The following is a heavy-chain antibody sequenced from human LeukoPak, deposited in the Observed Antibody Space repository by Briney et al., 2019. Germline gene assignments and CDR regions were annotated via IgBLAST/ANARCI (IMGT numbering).Heavy chain of an antibody. V-gene: IGHV4-31*11. CDR2: IYYSGST. J-gene: IGHJ5*02. Sequence: SETLSLTCAVYGGSFSGYYWSWIRQHPGKGLEWIGYIYYSGSTYYNPSLKSRVTISVDTSKNQFSLKLSSVTAADTAVYYCARARLLWFGELSHNWFDPWGQGTLVTVSS. CDR3: ARARLLWFGELSHNWFDP. CDR1: GGSFSGYY. D-gene: IGHD3-10*01.